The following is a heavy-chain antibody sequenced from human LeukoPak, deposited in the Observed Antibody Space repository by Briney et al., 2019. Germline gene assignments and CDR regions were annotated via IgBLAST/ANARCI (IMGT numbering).Heavy chain of an antibody. J-gene: IGHJ4*02. CDR3: AKKGYYDGSGYYMYYFDH. CDR2: ISGSGGTA. Sequence: GGSLRLSCAASGFTFSSHAMSWHRQAQGQGLEWVSAISGSGGTASYEDSVKGRFTISRDNSKNTLYLQMNSLRAEDTAVYYCAKKGYYDGSGYYMYYFDHWGQGTLVTVSS. CDR1: GFTFSSHA. D-gene: IGHD3-22*01. V-gene: IGHV3-23*01.